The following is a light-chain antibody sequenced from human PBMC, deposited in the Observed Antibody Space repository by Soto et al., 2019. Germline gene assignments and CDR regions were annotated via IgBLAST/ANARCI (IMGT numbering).Light chain of an antibody. CDR2: DAS. CDR3: QQDKSYPYT. CDR1: QTTSTW. Sequence: DIPMTQFPSTLSSSVGDRVTITCRASQTTSTWLAWYQKKAGTAPKLLIYDASSLAGGVPSRFSASGSGTEFTLTISSLQSYDPAKNYCQQDKSYPYTFGHGTKVEIK. J-gene: IGKJ2*01. V-gene: IGKV1-5*01.